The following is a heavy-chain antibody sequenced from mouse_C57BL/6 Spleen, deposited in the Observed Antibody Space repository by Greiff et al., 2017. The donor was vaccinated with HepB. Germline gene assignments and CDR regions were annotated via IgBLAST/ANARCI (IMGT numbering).Heavy chain of an antibody. V-gene: IGHV1-81*01. Sequence: VKLMESGAELARPGASVKLSCKASGYTFTSYGISWVKQRTGQGLEWIGEIYPRSGNTYYNEKFKGKATLTADKSSSTAYMELRSLTSEDSAVYFCARSATESFDYWGQGTTLTVSS. CDR3: ARSATESFDY. CDR2: IYPRSGNT. J-gene: IGHJ2*01. CDR1: GYTFTSYG. D-gene: IGHD1-2*01.